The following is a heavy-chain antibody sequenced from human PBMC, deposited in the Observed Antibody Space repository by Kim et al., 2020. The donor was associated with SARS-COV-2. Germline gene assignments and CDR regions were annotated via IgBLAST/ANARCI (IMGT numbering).Heavy chain of an antibody. CDR1: GFTFSSYS. CDR3: ARDTSITMVRGVTNFDY. V-gene: IGHV3-21*01. D-gene: IGHD3-10*01. CDR2: ISSSSSYI. J-gene: IGHJ4*02. Sequence: GGSLRLSCAASGFTFSSYSINWVRQAPGKGLEWVSSISSSSSYIYYADSVKGRFTISRDNAKNSLYQQMNSLRAEDTAVYYCARDTSITMVRGVTNFDYWGQGTLVTVSS.